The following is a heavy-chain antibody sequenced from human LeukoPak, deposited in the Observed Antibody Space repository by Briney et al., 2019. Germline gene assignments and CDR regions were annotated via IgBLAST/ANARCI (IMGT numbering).Heavy chain of an antibody. CDR2: IYTSGST. D-gene: IGHD1-26*01. Sequence: NSSETQSLICTVSYDFISDYYWSWIRQPAGKGLEWIGRIYTSGSTNYNPSLKSRVTISVDTSKNQFSLKLSSVTAADTAVYYCTSDVEWELSEAYYYYYYMDVWGKGTTVTVSS. V-gene: IGHV4-4*07. CDR1: YDFISDYY. CDR3: TSDVEWELSEAYYYYYYMDV. J-gene: IGHJ6*03.